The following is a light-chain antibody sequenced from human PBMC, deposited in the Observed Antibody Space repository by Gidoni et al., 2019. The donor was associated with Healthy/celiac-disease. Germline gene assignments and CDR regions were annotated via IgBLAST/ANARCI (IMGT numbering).Light chain of an antibody. CDR1: QSISSY. CDR2: AAS. Sequence: DIQMTQSPSSLSASVVDRVTITCRASQSISSYLNWYQQKPGKAPKLLIYAASSLQSGVPSRFSGSGSGTDFTLTISSLQPEDFATYYCQQSYSTLRFTFGPGTKVDIK. V-gene: IGKV1-39*01. J-gene: IGKJ3*01. CDR3: QQSYSTLRFT.